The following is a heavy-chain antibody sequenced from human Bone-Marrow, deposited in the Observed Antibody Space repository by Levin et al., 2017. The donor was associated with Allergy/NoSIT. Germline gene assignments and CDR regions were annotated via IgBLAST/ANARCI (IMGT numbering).Heavy chain of an antibody. CDR2: IYYSGST. CDR3: ARGDPTPGFWRVGAFDI. CDR1: GGSISSGGYY. Sequence: SETLSLTCTVSGGSISSGGYYWSWIRQHPGKGLEWIGYIYYSGSTYYNPSLKSRVTISVDTSKNQFFLKLSSVTAADTAVYYCARGDPTPGFWRVGAFDIWGQGTMVTVSS. V-gene: IGHV4-31*03. J-gene: IGHJ3*02. D-gene: IGHD3-3*01.